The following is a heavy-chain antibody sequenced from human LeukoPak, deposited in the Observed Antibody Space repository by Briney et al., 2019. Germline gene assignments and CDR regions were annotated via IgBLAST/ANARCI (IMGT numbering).Heavy chain of an antibody. J-gene: IGHJ5*02. CDR2: IYYSGST. CDR1: GGSISSYY. Sequence: SETLSLTCTVSGGSISSYYWSWIRQPPGKGLEWIGYIYYSGSTNYNPSLKSRVTISVDTSKNQFSLKLSSVTAADTAVYYCARTSSRDGYEDWFDPWGQGTLVTVSS. V-gene: IGHV4-59*12. D-gene: IGHD5-24*01. CDR3: ARTSSRDGYEDWFDP.